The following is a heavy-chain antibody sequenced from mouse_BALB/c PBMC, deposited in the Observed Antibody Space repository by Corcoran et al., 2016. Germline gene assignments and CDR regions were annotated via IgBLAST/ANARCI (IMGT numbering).Heavy chain of an antibody. CDR1: GFNIKDTY. D-gene: IGHD4-1*01. Sequence: EVQLQQSGAELVKPGASVKLSCTASGFNIKDTYMHWVKQRPEQGLEWIGRIDPANGNTKYDPKFQGKATITADTSSNTAYLQLSSLTSEDTAVYYCANWDWYFDVWGAWTTVTVSS. CDR2: IDPANGNT. J-gene: IGHJ1*01. V-gene: IGHV14-3*02. CDR3: ANWDWYFDV.